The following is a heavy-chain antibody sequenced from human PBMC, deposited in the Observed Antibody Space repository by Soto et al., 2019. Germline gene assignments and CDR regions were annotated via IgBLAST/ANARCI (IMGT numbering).Heavy chain of an antibody. CDR2: IIPIFGTA. CDR1: GGTFSSYS. J-gene: IGHJ4*02. V-gene: IGHV1-69*01. CDR3: ARDGGRHSGGIDY. D-gene: IGHD1-26*01. Sequence: QVQLVQSGAEVKKPGSSVKVSCKASGGTFSSYSINWVRQAPGQGLEWMGEIIPIFGTANYAQKFQGRVTITADEATSTAYMELSSMRSEDTAVYYCARDGGRHSGGIDYWGQGTLVTVSS.